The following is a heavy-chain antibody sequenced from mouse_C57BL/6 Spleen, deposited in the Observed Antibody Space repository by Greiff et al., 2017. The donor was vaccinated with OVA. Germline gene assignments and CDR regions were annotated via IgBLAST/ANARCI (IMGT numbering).Heavy chain of an antibody. CDR1: GYTFTSYG. CDR3: ARRDYGSSYGFAY. J-gene: IGHJ3*01. Sequence: QVQLQQPGAELVKPGASVKLSCKASGYTFTSYGMQWVKQRPGQGLEWIGEIDPCDSYTNYTQKFKGKATLTVDTSSSTAYMHLSSLTSEDSAVSYCARRDYGSSYGFAYWGQGTLVTVSA. D-gene: IGHD1-1*01. CDR2: IDPCDSYT. V-gene: IGHV1-50*01.